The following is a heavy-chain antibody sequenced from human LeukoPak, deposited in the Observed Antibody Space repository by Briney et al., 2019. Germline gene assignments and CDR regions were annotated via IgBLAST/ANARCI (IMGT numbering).Heavy chain of an antibody. Sequence: SETLSLTCTVSGGSISSYYWSWIRQPPGKGLEWIGYIYYTGSTNYNPSLKSRVTISVDTSKNQFSLKLSSVTAADTAVYYCARSGKSAYILDYWGQGTLVTVSS. D-gene: IGHD3-16*01. CDR2: IYYTGST. V-gene: IGHV4-59*01. CDR1: GGSISSYY. J-gene: IGHJ4*02. CDR3: ARSGKSAYILDY.